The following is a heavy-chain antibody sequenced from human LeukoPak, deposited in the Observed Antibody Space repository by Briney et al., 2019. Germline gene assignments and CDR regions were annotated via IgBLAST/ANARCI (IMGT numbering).Heavy chain of an antibody. CDR3: ARLERYYDFWRGQSKGWDYYYYMDV. V-gene: IGHV4-39*07. J-gene: IGHJ6*03. D-gene: IGHD3-3*01. Sequence: SETLSLTCTVSGGSISSSSYYWGWIRQPPGKGLEWIGSIYHSGSTNYNPSLKSRVTISVDKSKNQFSLKLSSVTAADTAVYYCARLERYYDFWRGQSKGWDYYYYMDVWGKGTTVTVSS. CDR1: GGSISSSSYY. CDR2: IYHSGST.